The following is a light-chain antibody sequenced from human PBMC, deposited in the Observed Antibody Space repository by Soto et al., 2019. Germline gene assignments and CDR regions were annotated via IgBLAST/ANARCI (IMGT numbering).Light chain of an antibody. CDR2: KAS. CDR1: QSISHW. V-gene: IGKV1-5*03. Sequence: DIQMTQSPSTLSASVGDRVTITCRASQSISHWVAWYQQKPGKAPKVLIYKASTLESGVPSRFSGSGSGTEFTLTISSLQPDDFATYHCQQYNSYPWTFGQGTKVEIK. CDR3: QQYNSYPWT. J-gene: IGKJ1*01.